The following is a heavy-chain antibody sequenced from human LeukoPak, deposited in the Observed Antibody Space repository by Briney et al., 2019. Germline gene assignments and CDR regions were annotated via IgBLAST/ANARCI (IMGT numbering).Heavy chain of an antibody. V-gene: IGHV3-7*03. CDR2: INPDGSGK. J-gene: IGHJ4*02. Sequence: GGSLRLSCAASGFTFSNFWMTWVRQAPGKGLEWVATINPDGSGKYYMDSVRGRFTISRDNAKNSLFLQMDSLGAEDSALYYCSRDSSTVVTHIDYWGQGTLVTVSS. CDR1: GFTFSNFW. D-gene: IGHD4-23*01. CDR3: SRDSSTVVTHIDY.